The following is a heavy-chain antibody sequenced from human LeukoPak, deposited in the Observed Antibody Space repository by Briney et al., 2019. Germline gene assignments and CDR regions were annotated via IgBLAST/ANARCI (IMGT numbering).Heavy chain of an antibody. CDR2: IYSGGST. Sequence: PGGSLRLSCAASGFTVSSNYMSWVRQAPGKGLEWVSVIYSGGSTYYADSVKGRFTISRDNSKNTLYLQMNSLRAEDTAVYYCARDSEAYSSGWYYHDYWGQGTLVTVSS. CDR1: GFTVSSNY. V-gene: IGHV3-53*01. J-gene: IGHJ4*02. CDR3: ARDSEAYSSGWYYHDY. D-gene: IGHD6-19*01.